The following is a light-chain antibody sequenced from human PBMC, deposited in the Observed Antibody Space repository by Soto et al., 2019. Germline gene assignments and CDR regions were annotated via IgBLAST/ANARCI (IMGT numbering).Light chain of an antibody. CDR2: SAY. V-gene: IGKV1-39*01. J-gene: IGKJ4*02. Sequence: DIQLTQSPSSLSASVGDRVIITCRASRTIGSYLNWYQQTPGKPPKLLIYSAYTLQSGVPSRFIGSGSGTDFSLTISSLQPEDFATYYCQQSYSFPRTFGRGTKVEIK. CDR3: QQSYSFPRT. CDR1: RTIGSY.